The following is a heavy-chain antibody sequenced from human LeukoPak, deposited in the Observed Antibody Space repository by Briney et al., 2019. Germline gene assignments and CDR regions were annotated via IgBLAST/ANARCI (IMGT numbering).Heavy chain of an antibody. CDR2: IRYDGSNK. CDR1: GFTFSSYG. V-gene: IGHV3-30*02. CDR3: TKDDSSSWYDYFFDY. J-gene: IGHJ4*02. Sequence: GGSLRLSCAASGFTFSSYGMHWVRQAPGKGLEWVAFIRYDGSNKYYADSVKGRFTISRDNSMNSVSLQMSSLRVEDTAIYYCTKDDSSSWYDYFFDYWGQGTLVTVSS. D-gene: IGHD3-22*01.